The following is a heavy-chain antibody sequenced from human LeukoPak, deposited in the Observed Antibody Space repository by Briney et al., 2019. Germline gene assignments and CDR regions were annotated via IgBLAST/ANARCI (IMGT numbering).Heavy chain of an antibody. V-gene: IGHV1-2*04. CDR3: ARRRPITIFGVVGFDY. CDR2: IDPNSGGT. D-gene: IGHD3-3*01. CDR1: GYTFTGYY. J-gene: IGHJ4*02. Sequence: ASVKVSCEASGYTFTGYYMHWVRQAPGQGPEWMGWIDPNSGGTNYAQKFQGWVTMTRDTSISTAYMELSRLRSDDTAVYYCARRRPITIFGVVGFDYWGQGTLVTVSS.